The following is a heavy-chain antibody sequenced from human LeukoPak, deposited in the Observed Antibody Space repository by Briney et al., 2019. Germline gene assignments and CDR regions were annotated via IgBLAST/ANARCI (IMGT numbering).Heavy chain of an antibody. CDR3: AKQIGVVIITYYFDY. J-gene: IGHJ4*02. D-gene: IGHD2-2*01. CDR2: ISGSGSST. CDR1: GFTFSNYA. V-gene: IGHV3-23*01. Sequence: GGSLRLSCAASGFTFSNYAMSWVRQAPGKGLEWVSAISGSGSSTYYADSVKGRFSVSRDNSKNTLYLQVNSLRAEDTAVYYCAKQIGVVIITYYFDYWGQGTLVTVSS.